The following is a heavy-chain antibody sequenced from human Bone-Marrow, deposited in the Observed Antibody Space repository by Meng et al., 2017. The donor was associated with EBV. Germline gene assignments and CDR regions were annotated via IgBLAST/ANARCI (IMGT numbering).Heavy chain of an antibody. V-gene: IGHV3-74*01. D-gene: IGHD2-21*01. CDR3: AKDCFGDKDS. CDR2: INPDGSVI. CDR1: GFTLSSSW. J-gene: IGHJ4*02. Sequence: VQVWELGGGLFQPGGALGRACAASGFTLSSSWVHWFRQAPGKGLVWVSRINPDGSVISYADSVKGRFTIFRDNAKNTVYLQMNNLRADDTAVYYCAKDCFGDKDSWGQGTLVTVSS.